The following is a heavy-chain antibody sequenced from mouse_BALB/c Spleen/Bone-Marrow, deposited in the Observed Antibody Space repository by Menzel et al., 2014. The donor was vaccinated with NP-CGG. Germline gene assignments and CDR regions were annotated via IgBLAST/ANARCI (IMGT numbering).Heavy chain of an antibody. CDR2: INPDSSTI. CDR1: GFDFSGFW. CDR3: ARLGYYGGFAY. Sequence: EVKLMESGGGLVQPGRSLKISCAASGFDFSGFWMGWVRLAPGKGLEWIGEINPDSSTINYTPSLKDRFIISRDNAKNTLYLQMGKVRSEDTALYYCARLGYYGGFAYWGQGTLVTVSA. V-gene: IGHV4-1*02. D-gene: IGHD2-3*01. J-gene: IGHJ3*01.